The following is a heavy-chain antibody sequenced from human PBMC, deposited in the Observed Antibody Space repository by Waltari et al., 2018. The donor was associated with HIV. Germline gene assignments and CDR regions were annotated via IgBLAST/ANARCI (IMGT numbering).Heavy chain of an antibody. CDR2: KNPNSGNT. CDR1: GYIFKNFD. J-gene: IGHJ6*02. D-gene: IGHD3-22*01. Sequence: QVHLVQSGPEVKRPGASVKISCQGYGYIFKNFDVNWVRQAAGQGPEWLGWKNPNSGNTASPYIFEERVTMTRDVSTDTAYMEMSGLTPEDTAIYYCARNSSAKGNRYFYYGLDVWGQGTPVTV. CDR3: ARNSSAKGNRYFYYGLDV. V-gene: IGHV1-8*01.